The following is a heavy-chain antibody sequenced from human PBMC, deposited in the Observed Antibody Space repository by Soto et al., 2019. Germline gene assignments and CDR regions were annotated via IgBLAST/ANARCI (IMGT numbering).Heavy chain of an antibody. J-gene: IGHJ5*02. CDR3: ARVLPPFDP. CDR2: INAYNGNT. CDR1: GYTFTSYG. Sequence: QVQLVQSGAEVKKPGASVKVSCKASGYTFTSYGISWVRQAPGQGLEWMGWINAYNGNTNFAQKLQGRATMTTDTSPSTASLELRSLRSADTAVYYCARVLPPFDPWGQGTLVTVSS. V-gene: IGHV1-18*01.